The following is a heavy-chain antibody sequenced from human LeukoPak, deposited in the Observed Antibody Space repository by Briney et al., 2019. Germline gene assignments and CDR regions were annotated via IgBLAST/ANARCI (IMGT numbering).Heavy chain of an antibody. CDR1: GGSISSGSYY. CDR3: AREGVNEAARPNYYYYYMDV. V-gene: IGHV4-61*02. D-gene: IGHD6-6*01. CDR2: IYTSGST. Sequence: PSETLSLTCTVSGGSISSGSYYWSWIRQPAGKGLEWIGRIYTSGSTNYNPSLKSRVTISVDTSKNQFSLKLSSVTAADTAVYYCAREGVNEAARPNYYYYYMDVWGKGTTVTVSS. J-gene: IGHJ6*03.